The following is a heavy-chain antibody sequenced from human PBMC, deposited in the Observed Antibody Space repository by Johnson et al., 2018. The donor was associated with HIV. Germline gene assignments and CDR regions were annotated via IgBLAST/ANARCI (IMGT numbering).Heavy chain of an antibody. J-gene: IGHJ3*02. CDR2: IYSGGGT. V-gene: IGHV3-66*01. CDR3: AREGFVVLPAAMRLFAFDI. D-gene: IGHD2-2*01. CDR1: GCTVSNNY. Sequence: VQLVESGGGLVQSGGSLRVSCAASGCTVSNNYMSRVRQAPGKGLEWVSLIYSGGGTYYADSVKGRITISRDNSKNTLYLQMNSLRAEDTAVYYCAREGFVVLPAAMRLFAFDIRGQGTMVTVSS.